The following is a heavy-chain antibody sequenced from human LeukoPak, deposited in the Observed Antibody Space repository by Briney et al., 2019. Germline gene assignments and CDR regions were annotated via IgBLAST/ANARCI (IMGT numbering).Heavy chain of an antibody. J-gene: IGHJ4*02. CDR1: GFTFSTYG. V-gene: IGHV3-30*18. CDR2: ISCDGSNK. CDR3: AKGSIAAADYFDS. D-gene: IGHD6-13*01. Sequence: PGRSLRLSYAASGFTFSTYGMHWVRQAPGKGLEWVAVISCDGSNKYYADSVKGRFTISRDNSKNTLYLQMNSLRPEDTAVYYCAKGSIAAADYFDSWGQGTLVTVSS.